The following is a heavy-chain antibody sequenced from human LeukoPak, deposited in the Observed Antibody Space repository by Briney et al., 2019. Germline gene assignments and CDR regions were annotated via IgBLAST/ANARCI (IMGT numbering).Heavy chain of an antibody. D-gene: IGHD3-22*01. Sequence: ASVKVSCKASGYTLTGYYMHWVRQAPGQGLEWMGWINPNSGGTNYAQKFQGRVTMTRDTSINTAYMELSGLRSDDTAVYYCAGVGYFDSSVYYEVDYWGQGTLVTVSS. J-gene: IGHJ4*02. V-gene: IGHV1-2*02. CDR2: INPNSGGT. CDR1: GYTLTGYY. CDR3: AGVGYFDSSVYYEVDY.